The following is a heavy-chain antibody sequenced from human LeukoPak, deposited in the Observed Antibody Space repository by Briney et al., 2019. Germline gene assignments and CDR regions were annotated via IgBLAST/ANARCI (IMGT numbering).Heavy chain of an antibody. J-gene: IGHJ4*02. V-gene: IGHV1-2*02. CDR2: LNPNSGDT. CDR1: GYTFTSYS. Sequence: ASVKVSCKATGYTFTSYSMHGVRQAPGQGLEDMGWLNPNSGDTNYAQKFQGRVTMTRDTSMSTAYMELSGLRFDDTAVYYCARDGEVRQGHCSSTSCPVDYWGQGTLITVSS. D-gene: IGHD2-2*01. CDR3: ARDGEVRQGHCSSTSCPVDY.